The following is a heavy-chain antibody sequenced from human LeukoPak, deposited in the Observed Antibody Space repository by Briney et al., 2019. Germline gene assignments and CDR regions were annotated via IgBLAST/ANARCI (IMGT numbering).Heavy chain of an antibody. CDR1: GGSISSGSYY. V-gene: IGHV4-61*02. D-gene: IGHD3-10*01. CDR2: IYTSGST. CDR3: ARGPQIWFGELSIHNGFDY. Sequence: TLSLTCTVSGGSISSGSYYWSWIRQPAGKGLEWIGRIYTSGSTNYNPSLKSRVTISVDTSKNQFSLKLSSVTAADTAVYYCARGPQIWFGELSIHNGFDYWGQGTLVTVSS. J-gene: IGHJ4*02.